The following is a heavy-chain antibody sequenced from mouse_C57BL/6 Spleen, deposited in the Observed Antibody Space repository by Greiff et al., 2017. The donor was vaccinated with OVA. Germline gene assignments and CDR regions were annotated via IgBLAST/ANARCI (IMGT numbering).Heavy chain of an antibody. CDR3: ASYYYTRYFDV. D-gene: IGHD1-1*01. J-gene: IGHJ1*03. Sequence: VQLQQSGPELVKPGASVKISCKASGYTFTDYYMNWVKQSHGKSLEWIGDINPNNGGTSYNQKFKGKATLTVDKSSSTAYMELRSLTSEDSAVYYCASYYYTRYFDVWGTGTTVTVAS. V-gene: IGHV1-26*01. CDR1: GYTFTDYY. CDR2: INPNNGGT.